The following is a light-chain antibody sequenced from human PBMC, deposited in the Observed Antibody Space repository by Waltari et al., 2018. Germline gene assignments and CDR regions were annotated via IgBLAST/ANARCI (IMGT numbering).Light chain of an antibody. V-gene: IGKV3-20*01. CDR2: DAS. CDR3: QKYGTRPAT. Sequence: EIVLTQSPGSLSLPPAATATLSCRASQSVGRTLAWYQQSPGQAPRLLIYDASSRATGIPDRFSGSGSGTDFSLTISRLEPEDFAVYYCQKYGTRPATFGQGTKVEVK. J-gene: IGKJ1*01. CDR1: QSVGRT.